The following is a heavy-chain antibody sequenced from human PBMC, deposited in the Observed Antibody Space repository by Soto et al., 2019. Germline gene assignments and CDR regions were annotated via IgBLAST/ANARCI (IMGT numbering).Heavy chain of an antibody. CDR3: ARACDYGDYLGEFDY. CDR2: IIPIFGTA. V-gene: IGHV1-69*13. J-gene: IGHJ4*02. Sequence: SVKVSCKASGGTFSSYAISWVRQAPGQGLEWVGGIIPIFGTANYAQKFQGRVTITADESTSTAYMELSSLRSEDTAVYYCARACDYGDYLGEFDYWGQGTLVTVSS. CDR1: GGTFSSYA. D-gene: IGHD4-17*01.